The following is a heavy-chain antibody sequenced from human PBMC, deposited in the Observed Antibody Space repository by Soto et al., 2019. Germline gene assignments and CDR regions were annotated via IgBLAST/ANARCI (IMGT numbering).Heavy chain of an antibody. V-gene: IGHV4-31*03. CDR3: AREGVATTSTDYYYGMDG. CDR2: IYYSGST. D-gene: IGHD5-12*01. CDR1: GGSISSGGYY. J-gene: IGHJ6*02. Sequence: QVQLQESGPGLVKPSQTLSLTCTVSGGSISSGGYYWSWIRQHPGKGLEWIGYIYYSGSTYYNPSLKSRVTISVDTSKNPFPPKLSPVTAADTAVYYCAREGVATTSTDYYYGMDGWGPGTTVTVS.